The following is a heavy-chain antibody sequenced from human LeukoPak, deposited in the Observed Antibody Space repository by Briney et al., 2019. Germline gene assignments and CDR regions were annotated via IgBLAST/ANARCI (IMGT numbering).Heavy chain of an antibody. Sequence: GGSLRLSCAATGFTFSNDWMHWVRQVPGKGLEWVAFIRYDGSNKYYADSVKGRFTISRDNSKNTLYLQMNSLRAEDTAVYYCAKWALLGYCSSTSCSHALSFFHYWGQGTLVTVSS. CDR3: AKWALLGYCSSTSCSHALSFFHY. CDR2: IRYDGSNK. CDR1: GFTFSNDW. V-gene: IGHV3-30*02. J-gene: IGHJ4*02. D-gene: IGHD2-2*01.